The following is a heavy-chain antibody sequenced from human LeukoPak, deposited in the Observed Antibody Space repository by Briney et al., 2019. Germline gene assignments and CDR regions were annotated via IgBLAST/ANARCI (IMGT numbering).Heavy chain of an antibody. CDR2: MNPNSGNT. V-gene: IGHV1-8*03. Sequence: RRASVKVSCKASGYTFTSYDINWVRQATGQGLEWMGWMNPNSGNTGYAQKFQGRVTITRNTSISTAYMELSSLRSEDTAVYYCARGETGYCGSTSCSYYYYYYMDVWGKGTTVTVSS. J-gene: IGHJ6*03. CDR1: GYTFTSYD. CDR3: ARGETGYCGSTSCSYYYYYYMDV. D-gene: IGHD2-2*01.